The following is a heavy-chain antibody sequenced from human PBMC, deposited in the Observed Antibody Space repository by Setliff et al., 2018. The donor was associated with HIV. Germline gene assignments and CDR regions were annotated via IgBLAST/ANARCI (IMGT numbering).Heavy chain of an antibody. CDR2: IYHTGNT. CDR3: ARERTLMTTVTTGDAFDI. CDR1: GGSVSSSNW. D-gene: IGHD4-17*01. J-gene: IGHJ3*02. V-gene: IGHV4-4*02. Sequence: PSETLSLTCAVSGGSVSSSNWWSWVRQPPGKGLEWIGEIYHTGNTNYNPSLKSRVTISVDTSKNQFSLKLSSVTAADTAVYYCARERTLMTTVTTGDAFDIWGQGTMVTVSS.